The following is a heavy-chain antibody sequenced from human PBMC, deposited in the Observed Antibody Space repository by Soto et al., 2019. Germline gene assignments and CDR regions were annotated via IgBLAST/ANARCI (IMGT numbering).Heavy chain of an antibody. J-gene: IGHJ4*02. Sequence: GGSLRLSCAASGFTFSSYGMHWVRQAPGKGLEWVTVISYDGSNKYYADSVKGRFTISRDNSKNTLYLHMNSLKAEDTAVYYCVELDKYWGKGTLVTVSX. CDR2: ISYDGSNK. V-gene: IGHV3-30*03. D-gene: IGHD6-6*01. CDR3: VELDKY. CDR1: GFTFSSYG.